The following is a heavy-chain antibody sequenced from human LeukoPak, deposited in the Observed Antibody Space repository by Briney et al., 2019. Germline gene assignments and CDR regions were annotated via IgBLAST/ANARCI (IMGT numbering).Heavy chain of an antibody. CDR3: AKQGRDWLRDYYYYMDV. Sequence: GGSLRLSCAAPGITFSNYNMNWVRQAPGKGLEWISSITSSSSYTFYADSVKGRFTISRDNSKNTLYLQMNSLRAEDTAVYYCAKQGRDWLRDYYYYMDVWGKGTTVTISS. J-gene: IGHJ6*03. D-gene: IGHD3-9*01. CDR1: GITFSNYN. CDR2: ITSSSSYT. V-gene: IGHV3-21*04.